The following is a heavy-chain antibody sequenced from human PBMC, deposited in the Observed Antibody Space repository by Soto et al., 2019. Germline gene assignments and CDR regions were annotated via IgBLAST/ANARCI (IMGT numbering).Heavy chain of an antibody. CDR2: IYPGDSDT. D-gene: IGHD6-6*01. J-gene: IGHJ6*02. CDR3: ASQSSSASPDYYYYGMDV. CDR1: GYSFTSYW. Sequence: PGESLKISCKGSGYSFTSYWIGWVRQMPGKGLEWMGIIYPGDSDTRYSPSFQGQVTISADKSISTAYLQWSSLKASDTAMYYCASQSSSASPDYYYYGMDVWGQGTTVPVSS. V-gene: IGHV5-51*01.